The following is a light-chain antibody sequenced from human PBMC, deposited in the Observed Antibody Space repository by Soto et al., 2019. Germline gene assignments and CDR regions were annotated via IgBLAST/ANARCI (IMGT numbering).Light chain of an antibody. J-gene: IGKJ4*01. Sequence: DIQLTQSPSFLSASVGDRVTITCRASQGIGSYLAWYQQKPGKAPNLLIYAASTLQSGVPSRFSGSGSGTDFTLTISSLQPEDFAAYYCHQLNSYPLTFGGGTKVEIK. CDR3: HQLNSYPLT. V-gene: IGKV1-9*01. CDR1: QGIGSY. CDR2: AAS.